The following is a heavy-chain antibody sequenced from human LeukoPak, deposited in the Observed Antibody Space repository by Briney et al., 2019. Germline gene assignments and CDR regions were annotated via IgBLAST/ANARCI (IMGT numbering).Heavy chain of an antibody. Sequence: GGSLRLSCAASGFTVSSNYMSWVRQAPGKGLEWVSVIYSGGSTYYADSVKGRFTISRHNSKNTLYLQMNSLRAEDTAVYYCASSPPQGGYYYYGTDVGGQGTTVTVSS. CDR2: IYSGGST. CDR1: GFTVSSNY. CDR3: ASSPPQGGYYYYGTDV. J-gene: IGHJ6*02. D-gene: IGHD3-16*01. V-gene: IGHV3-53*04.